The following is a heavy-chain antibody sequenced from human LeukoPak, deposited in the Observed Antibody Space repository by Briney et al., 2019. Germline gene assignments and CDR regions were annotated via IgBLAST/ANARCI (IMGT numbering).Heavy chain of an antibody. V-gene: IGHV3-7*01. CDR2: IKQDGSQK. CDR3: ARDSGNYHFDH. J-gene: IGHJ4*02. CDR1: GFTFSSYC. Sequence: GGSLRLSCEASGFTFSSYCMSWVRQAPGKGLEWVANIKQDGSQKYYGDSVKGRFTISRDNAKNSMYLQMNSLRVEDTAVYYCARDSGNYHFDHCGQGALVTVSS. D-gene: IGHD1-26*01.